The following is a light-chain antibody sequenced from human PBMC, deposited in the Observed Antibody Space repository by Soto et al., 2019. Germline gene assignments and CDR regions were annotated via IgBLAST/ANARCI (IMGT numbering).Light chain of an antibody. CDR3: KQANSLPLT. CDR1: QSISNY. J-gene: IGKJ4*01. CDR2: AAS. V-gene: IGKV1-39*01. Sequence: DIQMTQSPSSLSASVGDSVTITCRASQSISNYLNWYQQKPGKAPKLLVYAASSLQSGVPSRFSGSGSGTVFTLNISTLHPEDFATYYGKQANSLPLTFGRGTKVDIK.